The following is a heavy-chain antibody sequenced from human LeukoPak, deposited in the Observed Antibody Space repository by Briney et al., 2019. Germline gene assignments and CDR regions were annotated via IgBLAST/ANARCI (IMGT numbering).Heavy chain of an antibody. CDR1: GGSISSSSYY. CDR3: ARLIVHFDY. D-gene: IGHD1-26*01. V-gene: IGHV4-39*01. J-gene: IGHJ4*02. Sequence: SETLSLTCTVSGGSISSSSYYWGWIRQPPGKGLEWFGSIYYSGSTYYNPSLKRRVTISVDTSKNQFSLKLSSVTAADTALYYCARLIVHFDYWGQGTLVTVSS. CDR2: IYYSGST.